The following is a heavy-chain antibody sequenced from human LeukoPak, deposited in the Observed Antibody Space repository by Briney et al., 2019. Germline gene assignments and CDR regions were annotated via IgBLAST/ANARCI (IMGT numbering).Heavy chain of an antibody. CDR3: ARDGYDFWSGYNAFDI. CDR2: INI. Sequence: PGGSLRLSCAASGFTFSSYSMNWVRQAPGKGLEWVSSINIYYADSVKGRFTISRDNAKNSLYLQMNSLRAEDTAVYYCARDGYDFWSGYNAFDIWGQGTMVTASS. D-gene: IGHD3-3*01. V-gene: IGHV3-21*01. J-gene: IGHJ3*02. CDR1: GFTFSSYS.